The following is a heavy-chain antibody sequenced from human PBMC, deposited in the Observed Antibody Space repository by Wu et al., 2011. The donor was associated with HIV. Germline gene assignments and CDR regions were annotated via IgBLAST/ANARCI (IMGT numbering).Heavy chain of an antibody. J-gene: IGHJ5*02. CDR1: GYTFTSYG. D-gene: IGHD2-8*02. Sequence: QVQLVQSGAEVKSPGASVTVSCKASGYTFTSYGISWVRQAPGQGLEWMGWINPYNGNTNYAQKLQGRVTLTTDTSTSTAYMELRSLRSDDTAVYYCATNRAVTTTGGNWFDPWAREPWSPSPQ. CDR3: ATNRAVTTTGGNWFDP. V-gene: IGHV1-18*01. CDR2: INPYNGNT.